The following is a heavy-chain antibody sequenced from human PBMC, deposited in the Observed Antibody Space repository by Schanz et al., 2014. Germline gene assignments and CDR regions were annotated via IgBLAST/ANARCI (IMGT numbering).Heavy chain of an antibody. J-gene: IGHJ6*02. CDR2: IRFDGSSE. CDR3: ARDHPHRGVTGYYNDV. Sequence: QVQLVESGGGVVQPGGSLRLSCAASGFTFSSYSMHWVRQAPGKGLDWVAFIRFDGSSEYYADSVKGRFTISRDNAKNSLYLQMNSLRDEDTAVYYCARDHPHRGVTGYYNDVWGQGTSVTVSS. V-gene: IGHV3-30*02. D-gene: IGHD3-9*01. CDR1: GFTFSSYS.